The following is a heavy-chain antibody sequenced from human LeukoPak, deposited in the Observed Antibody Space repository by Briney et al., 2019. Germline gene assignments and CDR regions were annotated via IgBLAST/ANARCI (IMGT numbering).Heavy chain of an antibody. CDR1: GYTFTGYY. V-gene: IGHV1-2*02. CDR3: ARGYCSSTSCYAVDY. J-gene: IGHJ4*02. Sequence: ASVKVSCKASGYTFTGYYMHWVRQAPGQGLEWMGWINPNSGGTNYAQKFQGRVTMTGDTSISTAYMELSRLRSDDTAVYYCARGYCSSTSCYAVDYWGQGTLVTVSS. D-gene: IGHD2-2*01. CDR2: INPNSGGT.